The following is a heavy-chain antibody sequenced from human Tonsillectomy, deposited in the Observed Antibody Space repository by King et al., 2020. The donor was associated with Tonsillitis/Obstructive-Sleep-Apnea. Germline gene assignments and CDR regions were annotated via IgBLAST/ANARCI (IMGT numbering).Heavy chain of an antibody. CDR1: GFTFDDYT. Sequence: VQLVESGGVVVQPGGSLGLSCAASGFTFDDYTMHWVRQAPGKGLEWVSLISWDGGSTYYADSVKGRFTISRDNSKNSLYLQMNSLRTEDTALYYCAKVMITMIVVGGFDYWGQGTLVTVSS. CDR3: AKVMITMIVVGGFDY. V-gene: IGHV3-43*01. CDR2: ISWDGGST. J-gene: IGHJ4*02. D-gene: IGHD3-22*01.